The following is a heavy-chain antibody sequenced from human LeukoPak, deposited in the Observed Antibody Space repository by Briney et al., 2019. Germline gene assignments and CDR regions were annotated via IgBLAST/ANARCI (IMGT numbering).Heavy chain of an antibody. J-gene: IGHJ4*02. CDR1: GYTFTSYG. D-gene: IGHD3-22*01. Sequence: ASVTVSCKASGYTFTSYGISWVRQAPGQGLEGMGWISAYNGNTNYAQKLQGRVTMTTDTSTSTAYMELRSLRSDDTAVYYCARLGREEYYYDSSGYYYVADYWGQGTLVTVSS. CDR3: ARLGREEYYYDSSGYYYVADY. CDR2: ISAYNGNT. V-gene: IGHV1-18*01.